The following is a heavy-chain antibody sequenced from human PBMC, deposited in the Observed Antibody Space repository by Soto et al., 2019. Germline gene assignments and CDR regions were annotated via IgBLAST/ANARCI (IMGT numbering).Heavy chain of an antibody. CDR2: IYWDDDK. V-gene: IGHV2-5*02. J-gene: IGHJ5*02. CDR1: GFSLTTRGVG. D-gene: IGHD3-10*01. Sequence: QITLKESGPTLVKPTQTLTLTCTCSGFSLTTRGVGVGWIRQPPGKALECLALIYWDDDKRYSPSLQSRLSITKDTSNNQVVLTMTNVDPVDTATYYCAHIPNYYQFDWFDPWGQGTLVSVSS. CDR3: AHIPNYYQFDWFDP.